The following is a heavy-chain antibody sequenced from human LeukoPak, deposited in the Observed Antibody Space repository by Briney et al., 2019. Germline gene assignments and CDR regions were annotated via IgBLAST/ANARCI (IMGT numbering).Heavy chain of an antibody. CDR3: ARAFEYQQTLYNWFDP. D-gene: IGHD2-2*01. J-gene: IGHJ5*02. Sequence: GGSLRLSCAASGFTFSSYAMSWVRQAPGKGLEWVSAISGSGGSTYFADSVKGRFTISRDNSKNTLYLQMNSLRAEDTAVYYWARAFEYQQTLYNWFDPWGQGTLVTVSS. CDR2: ISGSGGST. CDR1: GFTFSSYA. V-gene: IGHV3-23*01.